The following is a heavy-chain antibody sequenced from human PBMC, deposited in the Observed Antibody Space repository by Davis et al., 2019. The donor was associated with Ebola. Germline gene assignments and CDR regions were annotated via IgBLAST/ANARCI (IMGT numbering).Heavy chain of an antibody. Sequence: GESLKISCASSGFTFSSYDMHWVRQATGKGLEWVSASGTAGDTYYPGSVKGRFTISRDNSKNTLYLQMNSLRGEDTAVYYCASPFSQWELLHYFDYWGQGTLVTVSS. V-gene: IGHV3-13*01. CDR1: GFTFSSYD. D-gene: IGHD1-26*01. J-gene: IGHJ4*02. CDR2: SGTAGDT. CDR3: ASPFSQWELLHYFDY.